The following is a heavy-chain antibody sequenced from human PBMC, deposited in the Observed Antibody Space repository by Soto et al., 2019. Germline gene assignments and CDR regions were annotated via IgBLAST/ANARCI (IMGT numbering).Heavy chain of an antibody. CDR1: GFTFSSYS. V-gene: IGHV3-21*01. CDR2: ISSSSSYI. CDR3: ARDSLETTSGV. J-gene: IGHJ4*02. Sequence: GGSLRLSCAASGFTFSSYSMNWVRQAPGKGLEWVSSISSSSSYIYYADSVKGRFTISRDNAKNSLYLQMNSLRAEDTAVYYCARDSLETTSGVWGQGTLVTVSS. D-gene: IGHD3-3*01.